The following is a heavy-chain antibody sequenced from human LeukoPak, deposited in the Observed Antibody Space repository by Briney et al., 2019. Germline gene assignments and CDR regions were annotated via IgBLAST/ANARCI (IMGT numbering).Heavy chain of an antibody. J-gene: IGHJ4*02. Sequence: ASVTVSCTVSGYTLTELSMHWVRQAPGKGLEWMGGFDPEDGETIYAQKFQDRVTMTEDTSTGTAYMELSSLRSEDTAVYYCATQGIFSRSWYYFDYWGQGTLVTVSS. D-gene: IGHD6-13*01. V-gene: IGHV1-24*01. CDR1: GYTLTELS. CDR2: FDPEDGET. CDR3: ATQGIFSRSWYYFDY.